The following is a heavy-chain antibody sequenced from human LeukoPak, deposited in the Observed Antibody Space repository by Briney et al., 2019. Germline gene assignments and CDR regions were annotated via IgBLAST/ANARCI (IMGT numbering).Heavy chain of an antibody. CDR1: GGSISSGSYY. J-gene: IGHJ5*02. CDR2: IYTSGSS. CDR3: ARQRGATIYNWFDP. Sequence: SETLSLTCTVSGGSISSGSYYWSWIRQPAGKGLEWIGRIYTSGSSNYNPSLKSRVTISVDTSKNQFSLKLSSVTAADTAVYYCARQRGATIYNWFDPWGQGTLVTVSS. D-gene: IGHD1-26*01. V-gene: IGHV4-61*02.